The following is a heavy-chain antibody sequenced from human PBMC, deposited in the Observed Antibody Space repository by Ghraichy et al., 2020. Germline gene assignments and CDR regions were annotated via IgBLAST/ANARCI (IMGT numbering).Heavy chain of an antibody. D-gene: IGHD4-23*01. J-gene: IGHJ6*02. CDR3: ARGSRVVRFYYYDGMDV. CDR2: ITSSGKFR. CDR1: GFTLGSYS. Sequence: GGSLRLSCVGSGFTLGSYSMNWVRLSPGKRLEWVAYITSSGKFRSYAESVKGRFTISRDNALNSLSLQMNSLTDDDTAVYYCARGSRVVRFYYYDGMDVWGQGTTVTVSS. V-gene: IGHV3-21*05.